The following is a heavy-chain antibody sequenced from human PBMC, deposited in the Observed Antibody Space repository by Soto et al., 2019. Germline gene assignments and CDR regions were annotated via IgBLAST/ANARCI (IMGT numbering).Heavy chain of an antibody. J-gene: IGHJ4*02. CDR3: EYSRYTGSGVDY. CDR2: IYWDDDK. D-gene: IGHD3-10*01. Sequence: QITLKESGPTLVKPTQTLTLTCTFSGFSLSTSGVGVGWIRQPPGKALEWLALIYWDDDKRYSPSLKSRLTITKDTSKTQVVLTITRLHPFDTATYYCEYSRYTGSGVDYCGQGTLVTVTP. V-gene: IGHV2-5*02. CDR1: GFSLSTSGVG.